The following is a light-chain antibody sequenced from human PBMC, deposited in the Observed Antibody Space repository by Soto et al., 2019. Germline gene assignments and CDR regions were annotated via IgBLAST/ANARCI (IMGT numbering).Light chain of an antibody. CDR3: MQSTQLPPT. Sequence: DVVMTQTPLSLSVAPGQPASISCKSSQSVLHITGETFLFWYLQKPGQSPQLLIYEVSTRVSGVPDRFSGSGSGTDFTLDISRVETDDVGIYYCMQSTQLPPTFGQGTRLEI. CDR2: EVS. CDR1: QSVLHITGETF. J-gene: IGKJ5*01. V-gene: IGKV2D-29*02.